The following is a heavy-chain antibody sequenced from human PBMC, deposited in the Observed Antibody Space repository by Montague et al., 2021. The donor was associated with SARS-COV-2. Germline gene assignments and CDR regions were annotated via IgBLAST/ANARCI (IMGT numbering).Heavy chain of an antibody. CDR2: IYYSAST. Sequence: TLSLTCTVSGGSISSGDYCWSWIRQHPGKHLEWFGYIYYSASTYYXXXLKSRVTISVDTSKNQFSLKLSSVTAADTAVYYCARARGYCDWLFHSDYYYSGMDVWGQGTTVTVSS. CDR1: GGSISSGDYC. CDR3: ARARGYCDWLFHSDYYYSGMDV. J-gene: IGHJ6*02. D-gene: IGHD3-9*01. V-gene: IGHV4-31*03.